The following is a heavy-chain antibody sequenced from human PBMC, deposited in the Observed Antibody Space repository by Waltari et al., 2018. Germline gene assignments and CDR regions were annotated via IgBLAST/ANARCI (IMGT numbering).Heavy chain of an antibody. V-gene: IGHV3-48*01. J-gene: IGHJ6*02. CDR2: ISSSSSTI. D-gene: IGHD3-10*01. CDR1: GFIFSSXG. Sequence: EVQLXESGGGLVQPGGSLRLSXAASGFIFSSXGMNWVRQAPGKGLEWVSYISSSSSTIYYAXSVKGRFTXSRDXAAXSLXLXMXSLRAEDTXXYYCXRGDYYGPFPXYYGMDVXGQGTTVTVXS. CDR3: XRGDYYGPFPXYYGMDV.